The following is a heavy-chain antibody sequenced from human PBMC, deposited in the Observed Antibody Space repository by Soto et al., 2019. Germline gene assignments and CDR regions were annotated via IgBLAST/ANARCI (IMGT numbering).Heavy chain of an antibody. Sequence: PSEILSLTCAVYGGSFSGYYWSWIRQPPGKGLEWIGEINHSGSTNYNPSLKSRVTISVDTSKNQFSLKLSSVTAADTAVYYCARKLRARYYGSGSYFTWFDPWGQGTLVTVSS. V-gene: IGHV4-34*01. CDR1: GGSFSGYY. J-gene: IGHJ5*02. CDR3: ARKLRARYYGSGSYFTWFDP. D-gene: IGHD3-10*01. CDR2: INHSGST.